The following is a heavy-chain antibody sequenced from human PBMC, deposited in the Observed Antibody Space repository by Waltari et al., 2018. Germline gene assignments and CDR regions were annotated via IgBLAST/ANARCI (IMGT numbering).Heavy chain of an antibody. CDR3: AKSPMVRGDYYFDY. CDR2: INTDGRST. Sequence: EVQLVESGGGFVQPGGSRKLSCAASGFPFSRYSMQWVRPAPGKGLVWVSRINTDGRSTSYADAVKGRFTIARDNAKNTLYLQMNSLRAEDTAVYDCAKSPMVRGDYYFDYWGQGTLVTVSS. J-gene: IGHJ4*02. CDR1: GFPFSRYS. V-gene: IGHV3-74*01. D-gene: IGHD3-10*01.